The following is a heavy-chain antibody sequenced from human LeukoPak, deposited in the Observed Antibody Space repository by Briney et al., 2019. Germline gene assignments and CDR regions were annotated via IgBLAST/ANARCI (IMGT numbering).Heavy chain of an antibody. Sequence: GGSLRLSCAASGFIFNNYAISWVRQAPGKGLEWVSGISGSGGSTHYAESVKGRFAISRDNSKNTLYLQMNSLRAEDTAVYYCAKERIMVLIDYWGQGTLVTVSS. CDR1: GFIFNNYA. D-gene: IGHD3-10*01. J-gene: IGHJ4*02. V-gene: IGHV3-23*01. CDR3: AKERIMVLIDY. CDR2: ISGSGGST.